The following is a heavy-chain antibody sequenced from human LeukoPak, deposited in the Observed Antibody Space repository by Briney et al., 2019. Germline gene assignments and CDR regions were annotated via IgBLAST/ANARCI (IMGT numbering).Heavy chain of an antibody. D-gene: IGHD3/OR15-3a*01. V-gene: IGHV3-74*01. CDR3: AKSDSFDP. CDR1: GFTFSGHW. J-gene: IGHJ5*02. CDR2: ISSDGTIT. Sequence: GGSMRLSCATSGFTFSGHWMNWLRQPPGKGLEWVSRISSDGTITYYAGSVKGRFIISRDNARNTLYLQMNSLRVDDTAVYYCAKSDSFDPWGQGTLVTVSS.